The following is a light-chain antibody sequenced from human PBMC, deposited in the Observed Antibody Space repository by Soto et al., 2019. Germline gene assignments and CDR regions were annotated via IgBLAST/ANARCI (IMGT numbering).Light chain of an antibody. CDR3: QQRSNWPRT. CDR2: DAS. Sequence: EIVLTQSPATLSLSPSEIATLSFRASQSVSSYLAWYQQKPGQAPRLLIYDASNRATGIPARFSGSGSGTDFTLTISSLEPEDFAVYYCQQRSNWPRTFGQGTKVDIK. CDR1: QSVSSY. J-gene: IGKJ1*01. V-gene: IGKV3-11*01.